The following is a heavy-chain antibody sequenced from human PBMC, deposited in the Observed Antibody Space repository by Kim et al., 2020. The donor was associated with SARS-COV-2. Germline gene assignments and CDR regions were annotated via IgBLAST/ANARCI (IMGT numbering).Heavy chain of an antibody. Sequence: GGSLRLSCAASGFTFSSYGMHWVRQAPGKGLEWVAVISYDGSNKYYADSVKGRFTISRDNSKNTLYLQMNSLRAEDTAVYYCAREGVVTATLDYWGQGTLVTVSS. V-gene: IGHV3-33*05. D-gene: IGHD2-21*02. CDR3: AREGVVTATLDY. CDR1: GFTFSSYG. CDR2: ISYDGSNK. J-gene: IGHJ4*02.